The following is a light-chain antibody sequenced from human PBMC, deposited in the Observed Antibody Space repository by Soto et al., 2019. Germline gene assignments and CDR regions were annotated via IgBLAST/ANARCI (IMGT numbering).Light chain of an antibody. J-gene: IGKJ4*01. CDR3: QQYGTSPPLT. V-gene: IGKV3-20*01. CDR2: GAS. CDR1: QTVSSSY. Sequence: EIVLTQSPGTLSLSPGERATLSCRASQTVSSSYLAWFPQKPGQAPRLLIYGASYRATGIPDRFSGSGSGTDFTLTISRLEPEDFAVYYCQQYGTSPPLTFGAGTRVEV.